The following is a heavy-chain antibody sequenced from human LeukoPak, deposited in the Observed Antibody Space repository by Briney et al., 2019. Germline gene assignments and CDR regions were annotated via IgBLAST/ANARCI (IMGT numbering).Heavy chain of an antibody. Sequence: ASVKVSCKASGYTFTGYYMHWVRQAPGQGLEWMGWINPNSGGTNYAQKFQGRVTMTRDTSISTAYMELSRLRSDDTAVYYCARPSGRGVVTDDAFDIWGQGTMVPVSS. D-gene: IGHD2-15*01. V-gene: IGHV1-2*02. CDR3: ARPSGRGVVTDDAFDI. J-gene: IGHJ3*02. CDR2: INPNSGGT. CDR1: GYTFTGYY.